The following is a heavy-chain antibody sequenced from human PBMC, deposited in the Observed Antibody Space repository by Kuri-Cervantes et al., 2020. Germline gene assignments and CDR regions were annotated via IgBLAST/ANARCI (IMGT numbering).Heavy chain of an antibody. J-gene: IGHJ4*02. CDR1: GFTFSSYA. Sequence: GGSLRLSCAASGFTFSSYAMHWVRQAPGKGLEWVAVISYDGSNKYYADSVKGRFTISRDNSKNTLYLQMNSLRAEDTAVYYCARLYVEFDYWGQGTLVTVSS. V-gene: IGHV3-30*07. CDR2: ISYDGSNK. CDR3: ARLYVEFDY. D-gene: IGHD3-16*01.